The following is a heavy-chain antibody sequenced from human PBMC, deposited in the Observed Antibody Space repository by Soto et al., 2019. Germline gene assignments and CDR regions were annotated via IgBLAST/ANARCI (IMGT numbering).Heavy chain of an antibody. CDR1: GFTFSSYS. V-gene: IGHV3-21*01. J-gene: IGHJ6*03. Sequence: EVQLVESGGGLVKPGGSLRLSCAASGFTFSSYSMNWVRQAPGKGLEWVSSISSSSSYIYYADSVKGRFTISRDNAKNSLYLQMNRLRAEDTAVYYCARAMELPPYYYYYMDVWGKGTTVNVSS. D-gene: IGHD1-7*01. CDR3: ARAMELPPYYYYYMDV. CDR2: ISSSSSYI.